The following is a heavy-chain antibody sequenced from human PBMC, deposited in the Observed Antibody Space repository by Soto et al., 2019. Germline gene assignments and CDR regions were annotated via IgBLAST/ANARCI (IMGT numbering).Heavy chain of an antibody. Sequence: SETLSLTCTVSGGSVNSDDYYWSWIRQPPGKGLEWIGYIYSSGRTNYNPSLMSRVTISLDTSRNQFSLKLSSVTAADTAVFFGAREYSNSPEAFDSWGQGTLVTVSS. V-gene: IGHV4-61*08. CDR1: GGSVNSDDYY. CDR2: IYSSGRT. D-gene: IGHD1-26*01. J-gene: IGHJ4*02. CDR3: AREYSNSPEAFDS.